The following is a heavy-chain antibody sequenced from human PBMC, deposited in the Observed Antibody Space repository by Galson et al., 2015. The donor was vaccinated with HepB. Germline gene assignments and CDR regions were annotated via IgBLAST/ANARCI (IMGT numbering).Heavy chain of an antibody. CDR2: IKQDGSEK. CDR3: ARNGSFAMVREVIYYYYMDV. D-gene: IGHD3-10*01. Sequence: SLRLSCAASGFTFNSYWMSWVRQAPGKGLEWVANIKQDGSEKYYVDSVKGRFTISRDNAKNSLYLQMNSLRAEDTAVYYCARNGSFAMVREVIYYYYMDVWGKGTTVTVSS. V-gene: IGHV3-7*01. J-gene: IGHJ6*03. CDR1: GFTFNSYW.